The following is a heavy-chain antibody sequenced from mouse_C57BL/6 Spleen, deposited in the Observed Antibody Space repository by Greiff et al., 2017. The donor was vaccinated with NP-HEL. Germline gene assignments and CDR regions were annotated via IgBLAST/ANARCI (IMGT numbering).Heavy chain of an antibody. Sequence: VQLQESGAELARPGASVKLSCKASGYTFTSYGISWVKQRTGQGLEWIGEIYPRSGNTYYNEKFKGKATLTADKSSSTAYMELRSLTSEDSAVYFWAREQGGGFAYWGQGTLVTVSA. J-gene: IGHJ3*01. CDR1: GYTFTSYG. CDR2: IYPRSGNT. V-gene: IGHV1-81*01. CDR3: AREQGGGFAY.